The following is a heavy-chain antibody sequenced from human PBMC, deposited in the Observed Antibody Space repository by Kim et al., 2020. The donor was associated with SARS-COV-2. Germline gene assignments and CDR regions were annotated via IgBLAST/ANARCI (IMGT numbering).Heavy chain of an antibody. V-gene: IGHV3-30*18. Sequence: GGSLRLSCAASGFTFSSYGMHWVRQAPGKGLEWVAVISYDGSNKYYADSVKGRFTISRDNSKNTLYLQMNSLRAEDTAVYYCAKDRGSYYDFWSGYFRGLANYYYGMDVWGQGTTVTVSS. J-gene: IGHJ6*02. CDR1: GFTFSSYG. CDR2: ISYDGSNK. CDR3: AKDRGSYYDFWSGYFRGLANYYYGMDV. D-gene: IGHD3-3*01.